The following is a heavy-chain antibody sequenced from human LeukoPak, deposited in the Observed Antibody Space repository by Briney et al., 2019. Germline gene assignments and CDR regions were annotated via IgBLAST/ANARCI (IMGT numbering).Heavy chain of an antibody. V-gene: IGHV3-33*01. Sequence: PGGSLRLSCVASGFTFSSFGMHWVRQAPGKGLEWVAVIWYDASNKYYADSVKGRFTISRDNSKNTLYLQMNSLRDDDTAVYYCVRGVGVSRFNYLDSWGQGTLVTVSS. CDR2: IWYDASNK. CDR1: GFTFSSFG. D-gene: IGHD6-13*01. CDR3: VRGVGVSRFNYLDS. J-gene: IGHJ4*02.